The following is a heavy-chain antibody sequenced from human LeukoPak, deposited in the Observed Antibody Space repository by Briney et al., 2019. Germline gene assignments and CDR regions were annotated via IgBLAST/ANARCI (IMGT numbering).Heavy chain of an antibody. CDR1: GGSFSGYY. D-gene: IGHD6-19*01. CDR3: ARDPLIAVAGTVYYYYGMDV. CDR2: INHSGST. Sequence: SETLSLTCAVYGGSFSGYYWSWIRQPPGKGLEWIGEINHSGSTNCNPSLKSRVTISVDTSKNQFSLKLSSVTAADTAVYYCARDPLIAVAGTVYYYYGMDVWGQGTTVTVSS. J-gene: IGHJ6*02. V-gene: IGHV4-34*01.